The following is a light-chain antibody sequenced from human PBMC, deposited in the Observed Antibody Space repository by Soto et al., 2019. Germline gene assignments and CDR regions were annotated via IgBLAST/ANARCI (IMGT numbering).Light chain of an antibody. CDR1: QSVSSN. CDR3: QQRTDWSLYT. J-gene: IGKJ2*01. Sequence: EIVLTQSPATLSLSPGERATLSCRASQSVSSNLAWYQQKPGQAPRLLIYGASNRATGIPDRFSGSGSGTDFTLTIRSLEPEDFAVYYCQQRTDWSLYTFGQGTKLEIK. V-gene: IGKV3-11*01. CDR2: GAS.